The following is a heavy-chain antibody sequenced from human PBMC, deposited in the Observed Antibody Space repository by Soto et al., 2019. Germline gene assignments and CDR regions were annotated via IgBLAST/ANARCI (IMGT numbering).Heavy chain of an antibody. CDR1: GFSFSDYF. CDR2: INPSGGST. D-gene: IGHD6-13*01. J-gene: IGHJ4*02. V-gene: IGHV1-46*01. CDR3: ARGLVSGLRAAAGFDY. Sequence: ASVKVSCKASGFSFSDYFMHWVRQAPGQGLEWMGIINPSGGSTSYAQKFQGRVTMTRDTSTSTVYMELSSLRSEDTAVYYCARGLVSGLRAAAGFDYWGQGTLVTVSS.